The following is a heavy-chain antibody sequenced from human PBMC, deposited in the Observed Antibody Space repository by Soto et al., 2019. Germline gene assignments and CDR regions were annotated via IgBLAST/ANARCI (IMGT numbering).Heavy chain of an antibody. D-gene: IGHD2-8*02. CDR1: GGSISNYY. J-gene: IGHJ5*02. CDR3: ARDRIAPSGPYWLDL. CDR2: LSNSGIT. Sequence: SETLSLTCTVSGGSISNYYWSWIRQSPGKGLEWIGYLSNSGITNYNPSLESRVTISRDTSTNQFSLKLTSVTAADTAVYYCARDRIAPSGPYWLDLWGQGTLVTVFS. V-gene: IGHV4-59*01.